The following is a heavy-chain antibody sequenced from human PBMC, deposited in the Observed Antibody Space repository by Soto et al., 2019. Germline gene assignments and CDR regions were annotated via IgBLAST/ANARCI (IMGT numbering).Heavy chain of an antibody. CDR1: GFTFSSYA. Sequence: PGGSLRLSCAASGFTFSSYAMHWVRQAPGKGLEWVAVISYDGSNKYYADSVKGRFTISRDNSKNTLYLQMNSLRAEDTAVYYCAGSLDAFTMINSAVEYWGQGTLVTVSS. D-gene: IGHD3-22*01. J-gene: IGHJ4*02. V-gene: IGHV3-30-3*01. CDR3: AGSLDAFTMINSAVEY. CDR2: ISYDGSNK.